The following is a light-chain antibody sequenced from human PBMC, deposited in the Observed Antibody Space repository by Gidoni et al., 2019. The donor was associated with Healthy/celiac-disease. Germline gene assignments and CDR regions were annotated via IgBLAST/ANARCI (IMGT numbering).Light chain of an antibody. CDR1: QSISSY. J-gene: IGKJ4*01. V-gene: IGKV1-39*01. Sequence: DIQMTQSPFSLSASVGDSVTITCRASQSISSYLKWYQQKPGKAPKLLIYAASSWQSGVPSRFSGSGSGTDFTLNISRLQPEDFATYYCQQRYSTPRTFGGGTKVEIK. CDR3: QQRYSTPRT. CDR2: AAS.